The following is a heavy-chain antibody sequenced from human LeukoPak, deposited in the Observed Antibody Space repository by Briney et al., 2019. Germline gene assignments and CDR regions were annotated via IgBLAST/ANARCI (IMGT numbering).Heavy chain of an antibody. CDR3: ARTLRTDLNDAFDA. CDR1: GGSISSSRHF. CDR2: FYYSGST. Sequence: PSETLSLTCIVSGGSISSSRHFWGWIRQPPGKGLEWVGSFYYSGSTYYNPSLKRRVTISADMSKNQFSLELTSVTAADTAIYYCARTLRTDLNDAFDAWGQGTMVPVSS. V-gene: IGHV4-39*01. J-gene: IGHJ3*01.